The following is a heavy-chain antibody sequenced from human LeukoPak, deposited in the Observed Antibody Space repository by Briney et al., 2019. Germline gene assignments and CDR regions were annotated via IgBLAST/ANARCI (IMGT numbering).Heavy chain of an antibody. V-gene: IGHV4-59*01. D-gene: IGHD6-13*01. CDR3: ARDRNTGSSSWTRFDY. Sequence: SETLSLTCTVSGDSINTYYWSWIRQPPGKGLEWIGYIYYSGSTNYNPSLKSRVTISVDTSKNQFSLKLSSVTAADTAVYYCARDRNTGSSSWTRFDYWGQGTLVTVSS. CDR1: GDSINTYY. J-gene: IGHJ4*02. CDR2: IYYSGST.